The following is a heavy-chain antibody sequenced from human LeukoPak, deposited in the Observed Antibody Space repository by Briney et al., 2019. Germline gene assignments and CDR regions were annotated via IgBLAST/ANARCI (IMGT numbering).Heavy chain of an antibody. V-gene: IGHV3-7*01. CDR3: ARGRASSGWYGSTKEVYYYYGMDV. D-gene: IGHD6-19*01. CDR1: GFTFSSYW. Sequence: PGGSLRLSCAASGFTFSSYWMSWVRQAPGKGLEWVANIKQDGSEKYYVDSVKGRFTISRDNAKNSLYLQMNSLRAEDTAVYYCARGRASSGWYGSTKEVYYYYGMDVWGQGTTVTVSS. CDR2: IKQDGSEK. J-gene: IGHJ6*02.